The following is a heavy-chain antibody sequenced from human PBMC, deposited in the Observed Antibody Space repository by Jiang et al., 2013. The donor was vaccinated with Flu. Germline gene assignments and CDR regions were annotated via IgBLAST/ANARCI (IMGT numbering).Heavy chain of an antibody. V-gene: IGHV4-34*01. Sequence: LLKPSETLSLTCAVYGGSFSGYFWTWIRQPPGKGLEWIGEINHTGNTNYNPSLKSRVTISVDTSKNQFSLKLSSVSAADTAVYYCARPRIAASGAFGFWGQGNLVTVSS. CDR3: ARPRIAASGAFGF. J-gene: IGHJ4*02. CDR2: INHTGNT. CDR1: GGSFSGYF. D-gene: IGHD6-13*01.